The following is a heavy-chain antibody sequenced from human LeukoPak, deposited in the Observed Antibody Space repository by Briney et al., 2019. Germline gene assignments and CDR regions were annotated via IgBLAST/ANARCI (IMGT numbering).Heavy chain of an antibody. V-gene: IGHV4-39*01. CDR1: SGSFSSSSYY. D-gene: IGHD3-10*01. J-gene: IGHJ4*02. CDR3: ARSPGVARGVLDY. CDR2: IYYSGST. Sequence: SETLSLTCTVSSGSFSSSSYYWGWIRQPPGKGLEWIGSIYYSGSTYYNPSLKSRVTISVDTSKNQFSLKLSSVTAADTAVYYCARSPGVARGVLDYWGQGTLVTVSS.